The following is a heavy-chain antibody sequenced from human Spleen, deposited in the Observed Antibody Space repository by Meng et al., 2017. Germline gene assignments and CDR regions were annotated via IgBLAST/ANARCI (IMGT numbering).Heavy chain of an antibody. J-gene: IGHJ4*02. CDR3: AHRRIYCSGGSCYFDY. Sequence: SGPTLVNPTQTLTLTCTFSGFSLSTSGVSVGWIRQPPGKALEWLALIYWDDDKRYSPSLKSRLTITKDTSKNQVVLTMTNMDPVDTATYYCAHRRIYCSGGSCYFDYWGQGTLVTVSS. V-gene: IGHV2-5*02. CDR1: GFSLSTSGVS. CDR2: IYWDDDK. D-gene: IGHD2-15*01.